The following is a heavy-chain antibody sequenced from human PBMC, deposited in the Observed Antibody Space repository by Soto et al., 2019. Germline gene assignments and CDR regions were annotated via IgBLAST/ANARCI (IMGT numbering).Heavy chain of an antibody. CDR2: ISWNSGSI. J-gene: IGHJ4*02. CDR3: AKDRRGLALDY. CDR1: GFTFDDYA. V-gene: IGHV3-9*01. Sequence: PGGSLRLSCAASGFTFDDYAMHWVRQAPGKGLEWVSGISWNSGSIGYADSVKGRFTISRDNAKNSLYLQMNSLRAEDTALYYCAKDRRGLALDYWGQGTLVTVSS. D-gene: IGHD3-10*01.